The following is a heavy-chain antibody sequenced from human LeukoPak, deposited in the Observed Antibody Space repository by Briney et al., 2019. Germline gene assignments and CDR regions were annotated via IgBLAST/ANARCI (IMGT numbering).Heavy chain of an antibody. J-gene: IGHJ4*02. D-gene: IGHD6-13*01. CDR2: IFYSGST. CDR3: ARHISASSRYDY. CDR1: GGSISSYY. V-gene: IGHV4-59*08. Sequence: SETLSLTCSVSGGSISSYYWSWIRQPPGKVLEWIGYIFYSGSTNYNPSPKSRVTISVDTSKNQISLKLSSVTAADTAVYYCARHISASSRYDYWGQGTLVTVSS.